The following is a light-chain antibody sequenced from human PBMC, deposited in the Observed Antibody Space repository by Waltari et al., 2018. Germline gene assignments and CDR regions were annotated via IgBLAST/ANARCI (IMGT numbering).Light chain of an antibody. J-gene: IGKJ5*01. CDR1: QGISSA. V-gene: IGKV1-13*02. CDR2: DAS. CDR3: QQLHSYPIT. Sequence: AIHLTQSPSSLSASVGDRITITCRASQGISSALAWYQQKPGESPKFLIYDASSLQSGVPSRFSGSASGTDFTLTITSLQPEDFATYYCQQLHSYPITFGQGTRLDIK.